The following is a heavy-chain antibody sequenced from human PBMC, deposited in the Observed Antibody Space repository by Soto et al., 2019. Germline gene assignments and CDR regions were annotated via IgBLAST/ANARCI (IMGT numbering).Heavy chain of an antibody. Sequence: WWSXRLSCSAFVLTVIGKKYISCFRQAPGKGLEWVSGVYDTDGSYYADSVKGRFTSSRYSSKTIVYLQMNRLRPDETDVYYCASWRLKENDYDIWGIGKKV. CDR1: VLTVIGKKY. CDR2: VYDTDGS. V-gene: IGHV3-53*01. J-gene: IGHJ3*02. D-gene: IGHD3-3*01. CDR3: ASWRLKENDYDI.